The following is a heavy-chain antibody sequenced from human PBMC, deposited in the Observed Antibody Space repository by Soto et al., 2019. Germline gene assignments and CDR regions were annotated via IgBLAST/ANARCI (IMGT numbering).Heavy chain of an antibody. CDR3: ARDRPTDH. CDR1: GYTFSRYA. V-gene: IGHV1-18*01. J-gene: IGHJ5*02. CDR2: ITGDTHEA. Sequence: QVQLVQSGAEVKKPGASVTVSCKASGYTFSRYAMSWLRQAPGQGLEWMEWITGDTHEAIYAQKFQGRVVLTRDRSTSTAYMELRSLTYDDTAVYYCARDRPTDHWGQGTLVTVSS.